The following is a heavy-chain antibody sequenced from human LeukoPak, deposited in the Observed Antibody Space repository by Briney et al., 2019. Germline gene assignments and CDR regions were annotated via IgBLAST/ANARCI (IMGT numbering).Heavy chain of an antibody. CDR3: AASSGVTLGRF. CDR2: IYYTGST. Sequence: SQTLSLTCTVSGGSVSSGTHYYNWIRQHPGKGLEWIGYIYYTGSTSYNPSLKSRVIMSVDTSMNQLSLKLSSLTAADTAVYYCAASSGVTLGRFWGQGTLVTVSS. J-gene: IGHJ4*02. CDR1: GGSVSSGTHY. D-gene: IGHD3-16*01. V-gene: IGHV4-31*03.